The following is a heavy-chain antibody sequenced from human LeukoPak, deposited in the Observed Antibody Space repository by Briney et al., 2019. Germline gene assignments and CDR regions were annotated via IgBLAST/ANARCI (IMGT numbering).Heavy chain of an antibody. CDR2: IYYDGTT. CDR3: ARDAVPLSRGSSNSYLFDY. Sequence: SETLSLTCTVSGDSIINGGYFWSWIRQHPGKGLEWIGYIYYDGTTYYSPSLKSRLTISIDTSRNQFSLKLISVTAADTAVYYCARDAVPLSRGSSNSYLFDYWGQGTLVTVSS. D-gene: IGHD2-2*01. CDR1: GDSIINGGYF. V-gene: IGHV4-31*03. J-gene: IGHJ4*02.